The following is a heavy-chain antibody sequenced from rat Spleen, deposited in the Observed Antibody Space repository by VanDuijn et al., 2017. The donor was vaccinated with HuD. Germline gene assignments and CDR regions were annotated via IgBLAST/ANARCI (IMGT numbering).Heavy chain of an antibody. CDR2: INTGGGNT. D-gene: IGHD1-4*01. CDR3: ARETGYNSYFDY. Sequence: EVQLVESGGGLVQPGRSLKLSCAASGFTFTKYGMSWVRQAPTKGLEWVASINTGGGNTYYRDSVKGRFTISRDNAKNTLYLQLESLRSEDTATYYCARETGYNSYFDYWGQGVMVTVSS. CDR1: GFTFTKYG. V-gene: IGHV5S13*01. J-gene: IGHJ2*01.